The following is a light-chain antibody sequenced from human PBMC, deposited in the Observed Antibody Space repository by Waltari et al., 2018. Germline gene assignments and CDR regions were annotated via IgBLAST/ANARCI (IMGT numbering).Light chain of an antibody. CDR2: AAS. CDR1: QGIRND. Sequence: AIQMTQSPSSLSASVGDRVTITCRASQGIRNDLGWYQQKPGKAPKLLIYAASSLQSGVPSRFIGTGSGTDFTLTISSLQPEDFATYYCLQDYIYPWTFGQGTKVEIK. V-gene: IGKV1-6*01. CDR3: LQDYIYPWT. J-gene: IGKJ1*01.